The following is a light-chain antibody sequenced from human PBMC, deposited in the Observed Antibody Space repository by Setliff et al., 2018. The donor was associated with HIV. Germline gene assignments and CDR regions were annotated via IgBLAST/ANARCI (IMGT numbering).Light chain of an antibody. Sequence: QSALTQPASVSGSPGQSITTSCTGTSSNIGSYNLVSWYQQHPGKAPKLMIYEATKRPLGVSNRFSGSKSGNTASLTISGLQAEDETDYYCCSYAGSSTFVFGTGTKVTVL. J-gene: IGLJ1*01. CDR2: EAT. CDR3: CSYAGSSTFV. CDR1: SSNIGSYNL. V-gene: IGLV2-23*02.